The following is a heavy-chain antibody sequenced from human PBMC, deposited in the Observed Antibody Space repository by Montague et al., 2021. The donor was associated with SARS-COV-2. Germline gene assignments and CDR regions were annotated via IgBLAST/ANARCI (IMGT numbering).Heavy chain of an antibody. J-gene: IGHJ4*02. D-gene: IGHD3-10*01. Sequence: SETLSLTCTVSGGSISSYYWSWIRQPPGKGLEWIGYIYYSGSTNYNPSLKSRVTISVDTSKNQFSLKLTSMTAADTAVYYCARRGSSVWGVTVSAELDYWGQGILVIVSS. V-gene: IGHV4-59*01. CDR2: IYYSGST. CDR3: ARRGSSVWGVTVSAELDY. CDR1: GGSISSYY.